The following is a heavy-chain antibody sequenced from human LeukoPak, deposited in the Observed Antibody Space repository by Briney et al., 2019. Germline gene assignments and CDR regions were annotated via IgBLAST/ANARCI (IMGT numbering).Heavy chain of an antibody. CDR2: IYYSGST. CDR3: ARVIDYAILTDYGFMDV. J-gene: IGHJ6*03. D-gene: IGHD3-9*01. Sequence: SETLSLTCTVSGGSISSNYWSWIRQPPGEGLEWIGDIYYSGSTNYNPSLKSRVTISVDTSKNQFSLKLSSVTAADTAVYYCARVIDYAILTDYGFMDVWGKGTTVTVSS. V-gene: IGHV4-59*01. CDR1: GGSISSNY.